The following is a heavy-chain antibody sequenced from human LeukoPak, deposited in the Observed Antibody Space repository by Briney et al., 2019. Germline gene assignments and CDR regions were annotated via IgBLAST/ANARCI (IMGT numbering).Heavy chain of an antibody. J-gene: IGHJ6*03. D-gene: IGHD1-26*01. CDR3: ARAASILQWGYYFYYMDV. Sequence: GGSLRLSCAASRYTLNNYWMSWVRQAPGKGLEWVANIKPDGSEKYYVDSVKGRFTISRDNAKDSLFLQMNSLRADDTAVYYCARAASILQWGYYFYYMDVWGKGTTVTVSS. CDR1: RYTLNNYW. V-gene: IGHV3-7*01. CDR2: IKPDGSEK.